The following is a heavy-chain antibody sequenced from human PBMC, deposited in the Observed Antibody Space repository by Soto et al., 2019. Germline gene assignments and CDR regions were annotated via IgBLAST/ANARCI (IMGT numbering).Heavy chain of an antibody. Sequence: GGSLRLSCAASGFTFSSYWMHWVRQAPGKGLEWVSTILVDGRTFYVDSVKGRFTISRDSSQNTVYLQMNSLTVGDTALYYCAKATATGGGAFEICGQGTMVTVSS. CDR1: GFTFSSYW. CDR3: AKATATGGGAFEI. CDR2: ILVDGRT. V-gene: IGHV3-23*01. D-gene: IGHD2-8*02. J-gene: IGHJ3*02.